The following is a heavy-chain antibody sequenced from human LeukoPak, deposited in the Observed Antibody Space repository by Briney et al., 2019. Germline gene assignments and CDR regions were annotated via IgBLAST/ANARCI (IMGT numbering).Heavy chain of an antibody. CDR3: ASPAIGPFDY. CDR1: GGSFSGYY. J-gene: IGHJ4*02. CDR2: INHSGST. V-gene: IGHV4-34*01. Sequence: SETLSLTCAVYGGSFSGYYWSWIRQPPGKGLEWIGEINHSGSTNYNPSLKSRVTISVDTSKNQLSLKLSSVTAADTAVYYCASPAIGPFDYWGQGTLVTVSS. D-gene: IGHD2-21*02.